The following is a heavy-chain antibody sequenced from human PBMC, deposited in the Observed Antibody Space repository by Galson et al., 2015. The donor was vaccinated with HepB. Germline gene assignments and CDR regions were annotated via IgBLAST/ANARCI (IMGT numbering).Heavy chain of an antibody. J-gene: IGHJ4*02. CDR2: ISGSGGST. CDR1: GFTFSSYA. V-gene: IGHV3-23*01. D-gene: IGHD4-17*01. CDR3: AKDNIEVTTFSGHDY. Sequence: SLRLSCAASGFTFSSYAMSWVRQAPGKGLEWVSAISGSGGSTYYADSVKGRFTISRDNSKNTLYLQMNSLRAEDTAVYYCAKDNIEVTTFSGHDYWGQGTLVTVSS.